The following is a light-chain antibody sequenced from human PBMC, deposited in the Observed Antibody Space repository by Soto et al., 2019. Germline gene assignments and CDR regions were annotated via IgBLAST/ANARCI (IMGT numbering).Light chain of an antibody. V-gene: IGLV2-14*01. Sequence: QSVLAQPASVSGSPGQSITISCTGTSSDIGYYDYVSWYQQHPDKAPKLILYEVTNRPSGASDRFSGSKSGNAAFLTISGLQAEDEADYYCSSYSSSATPYVFGTGTKVTVL. CDR3: SSYSSSATPYV. CDR1: SSDIGYYDY. CDR2: EVT. J-gene: IGLJ1*01.